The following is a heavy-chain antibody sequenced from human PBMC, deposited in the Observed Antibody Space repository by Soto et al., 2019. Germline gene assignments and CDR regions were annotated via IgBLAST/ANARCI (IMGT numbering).Heavy chain of an antibody. V-gene: IGHV3-21*01. CDR2: ISSSSSYI. CDR3: ARVFGMGGSYYMDV. CDR1: GFTFSSYS. J-gene: IGHJ6*03. Sequence: GGSLRLSCAASGFTFSSYSMNWVRQAPGKGLEWVSSISSSSSYIYYADSVKGRFTISRDNAKNSLYLQMNSLRAEDTAVYYCARVFGMGGSYYMDVWGKGTTVTVSS. D-gene: IGHD1-26*01.